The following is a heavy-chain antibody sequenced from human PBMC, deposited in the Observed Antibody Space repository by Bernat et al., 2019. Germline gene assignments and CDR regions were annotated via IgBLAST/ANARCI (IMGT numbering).Heavy chain of an antibody. CDR2: IRYDGTNE. J-gene: IGHJ4*02. CDR3: AREKLAVAGTWYFDY. CDR1: GFTFSSYG. D-gene: IGHD6-19*01. V-gene: IGHV3-33*01. Sequence: QVQLVESGGGVVQPGRSLRLSCAASGFTFSSYGVHWVRQAPGKGLEWVAVIRYDGTNEYYGDSVKGRFTISRDNSKNTLYLQMSSLRAEDTAVYYCAREKLAVAGTWYFDYWGQGTLVTVFS.